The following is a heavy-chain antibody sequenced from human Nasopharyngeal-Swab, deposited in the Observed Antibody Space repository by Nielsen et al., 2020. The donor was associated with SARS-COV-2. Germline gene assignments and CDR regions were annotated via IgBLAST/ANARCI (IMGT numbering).Heavy chain of an antibody. CDR3: ARSSGWYVTLDY. CDR1: GYTFTSYY. V-gene: IGHV1-46*01. CDR2: INPSGGST. Sequence: ASVKVSCKASGYTFTSYYMHWVRQAPGQGLEWMGIINPSGGSTSYAQKFQGRVTITADESTSTAYMELSSLRSEDTAVYYCARSSGWYVTLDYWGQGTLVTVSS. D-gene: IGHD6-19*01. J-gene: IGHJ4*02.